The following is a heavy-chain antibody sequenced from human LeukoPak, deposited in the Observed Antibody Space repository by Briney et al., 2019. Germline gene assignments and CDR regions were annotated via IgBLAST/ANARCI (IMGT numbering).Heavy chain of an antibody. CDR2: IRYDGSNK. Sequence: GGSLRLSCAASGFTFSSYGMRWVRQAPGKGLEWVAFIRYDGSNKYYADSVKGRFTISRDNSKNSLYLQMNSLRAEDTAVYYCARDITAAGIIAWWFDPWGQGTLVTVSS. CDR3: ARDITAAGIIAWWFDP. D-gene: IGHD6-13*01. J-gene: IGHJ5*02. V-gene: IGHV3-30*02. CDR1: GFTFSSYG.